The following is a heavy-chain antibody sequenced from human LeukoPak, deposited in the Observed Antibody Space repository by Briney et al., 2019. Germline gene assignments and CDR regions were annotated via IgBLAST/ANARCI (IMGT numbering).Heavy chain of an antibody. D-gene: IGHD2-2*01. Sequence: PGGSLRLSCAASGFTFSDYYMSWVRQAPGKGLEWIGRIKSNGDGGTTEFAAPVKGRFTISRDDSKNTLYLQMNSLETEDTAVYYCTADGNCQTTSCYWGRGALVTVSS. CDR3: TADGNCQTTSCY. CDR2: IKSNGDGGTT. CDR1: GFTFSDYY. V-gene: IGHV3-15*01. J-gene: IGHJ4*02.